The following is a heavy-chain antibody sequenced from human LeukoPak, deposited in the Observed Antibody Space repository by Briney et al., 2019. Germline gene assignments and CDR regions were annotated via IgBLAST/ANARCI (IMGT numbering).Heavy chain of an antibody. CDR3: ARRLDS. CDR2: ISGSDSSI. V-gene: IGHV3-48*01. Sequence: QSGGSLRLSCAASGFILSTFDMNWVRQAPGKGLEWVSFISGSDSSIYYADSVKGRFTISRDNARNELYLHMNSLRAEDTAVYYCARRLDSWGQGTLVTVSS. CDR1: GFILSTFD. J-gene: IGHJ4*02.